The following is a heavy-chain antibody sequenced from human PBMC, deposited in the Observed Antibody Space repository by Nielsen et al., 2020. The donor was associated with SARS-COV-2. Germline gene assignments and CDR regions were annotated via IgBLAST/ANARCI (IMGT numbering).Heavy chain of an antibody. D-gene: IGHD4/OR15-4a*01. Sequence: LSLTCAASGFTFSSYDMHWVRQATGKGLEWVSAIGTAGDTYYPGSVKGRFTISRENAKNSLYLQMNSLRAGDTAVYYCARVGSYGDPEYLDYWGQGALVTVSS. CDR1: GFTFSSYD. CDR2: IGTAGDT. J-gene: IGHJ4*02. V-gene: IGHV3-13*01. CDR3: ARVGSYGDPEYLDY.